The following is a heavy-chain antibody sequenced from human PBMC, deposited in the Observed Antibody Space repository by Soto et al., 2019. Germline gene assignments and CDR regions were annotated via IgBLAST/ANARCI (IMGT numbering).Heavy chain of an antibody. V-gene: IGHV4-39*02. Sequence: QLQESGPGLVKPSETLSLTCTVSGVFISSGSYFWGWIRQPPGKGLEWIGRAHSSGGTYYNPSLKSRLTISVDKSKNNFSLRLNSVTAADTAVYYCAKLKVGATRATDVDSWGQGKLVTVSS. J-gene: IGHJ4*02. CDR3: AKLKVGATRATDVDS. CDR2: AHSSGGT. CDR1: GVFISSGSYF. D-gene: IGHD1-26*01.